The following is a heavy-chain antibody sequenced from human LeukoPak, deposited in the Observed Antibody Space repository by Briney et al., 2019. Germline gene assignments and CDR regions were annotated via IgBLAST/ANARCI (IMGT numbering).Heavy chain of an antibody. CDR3: ASRSGSYSDAFDI. J-gene: IGHJ3*02. D-gene: IGHD1-26*01. CDR2: ISSSSSYI. V-gene: IGHV3-21*01. CDR1: GFTFSSYS. Sequence: GGSLRLSCVSSGFTFSSYSMNWVRQAPGKGLEWVSSISSSSSYIYYADSVKGRFTISRDNAKNSLYLQMNRLRAEDTAVYYCASRSGSYSDAFDIWGQGTMVTVSS.